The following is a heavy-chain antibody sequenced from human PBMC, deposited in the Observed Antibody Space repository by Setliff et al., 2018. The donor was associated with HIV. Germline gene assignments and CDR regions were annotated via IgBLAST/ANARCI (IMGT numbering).Heavy chain of an antibody. J-gene: IGHJ4*02. D-gene: IGHD6-19*01. CDR1: GGSFSGYY. Sequence: PSETLSLTCAVYGGSFSGYYWGWIRQPPGKGLEWIGEIIHSRNTNYNPSLKSRVTVSVDTSKNQFPLKLSSVTAADTAVYYCARRSGWFYDYWGQGTLVTVPQ. V-gene: IGHV4-34*12. CDR3: ARRSGWFYDY. CDR2: IIHSRNT.